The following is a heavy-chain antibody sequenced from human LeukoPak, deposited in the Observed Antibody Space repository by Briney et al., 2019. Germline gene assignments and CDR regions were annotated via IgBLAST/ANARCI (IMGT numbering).Heavy chain of an antibody. CDR2: ISGSGGTT. J-gene: IGHJ4*02. CDR3: ARPRRYDSSGFDY. V-gene: IGHV3-23*01. Sequence: GGSLRLSCAASGFTFSSYAMSWVRQAPGEGLEWVSGISGSGGTTYHADSVKGRFTISRDNSKNTLYLQMNSLRAEDTAVYYCARPRRYDSSGFDYWGQGTLVTVSS. CDR1: GFTFSSYA. D-gene: IGHD3-22*01.